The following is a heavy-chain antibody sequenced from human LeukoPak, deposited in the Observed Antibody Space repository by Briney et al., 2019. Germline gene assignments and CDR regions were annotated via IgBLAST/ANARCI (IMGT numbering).Heavy chain of an antibody. CDR2: IYYSGST. Sequence: SETLSLTCTVSGGSISSNSYYWGWIRQPPGKGLEWIGSIYYSGSTYYNPSLKSRVTISVDTSNNQFSLKPSSVTAADTAVYYCARRFMVRGAMGFDPWGQGTLVTVSS. J-gene: IGHJ5*02. V-gene: IGHV4-39*01. D-gene: IGHD3-10*01. CDR3: ARRFMVRGAMGFDP. CDR1: GGSISSNSYY.